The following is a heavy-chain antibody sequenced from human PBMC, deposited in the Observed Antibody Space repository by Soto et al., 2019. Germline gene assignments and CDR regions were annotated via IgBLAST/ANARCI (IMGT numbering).Heavy chain of an antibody. V-gene: IGHV3-33*01. CDR2: IWYDGSNK. D-gene: IGHD3-16*01. J-gene: IGHJ3*02. Sequence: QVQLVESGGGVVQPGRSLRLSCAASGFTFSSYGMHWVRQAPGRGLGWVAVIWYDGSNKYYADSVKGRFTISRDNSKNTLYLQMNSLRAEDTAVYYCARRWGYDAFDIWGQGTMVTVSS. CDR1: GFTFSSYG. CDR3: ARRWGYDAFDI.